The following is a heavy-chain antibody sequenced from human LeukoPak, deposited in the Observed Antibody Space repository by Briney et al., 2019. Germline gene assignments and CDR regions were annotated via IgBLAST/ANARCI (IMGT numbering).Heavy chain of an antibody. CDR2: IIPIFGTA. Sequence: PVKVSCKASGGTFSSYAISWVRQAPGQGLEWMGGIIPIFGTANYAQKFQGRVTITTDESTSTAYMELSSLRSEDTAVYYCARAYYYDSSGYSPFDPWGQGTLVTVSS. CDR3: ARAYYYDSSGYSPFDP. D-gene: IGHD3-22*01. V-gene: IGHV1-69*05. CDR1: GGTFSSYA. J-gene: IGHJ5*02.